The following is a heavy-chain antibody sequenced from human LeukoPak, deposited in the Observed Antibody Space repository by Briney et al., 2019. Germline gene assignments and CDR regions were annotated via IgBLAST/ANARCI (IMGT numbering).Heavy chain of an antibody. CDR2: FYSSETT. J-gene: IGHJ4*02. CDR3: ARHGGRYKGGGAIDY. V-gene: IGHV4-39*01. Sequence: PSETLSLTRTVSGGSISSSRYYWGWIRQSPGKGLEWIGSFYSSETTYYNPSLKSRATLSVDTSKNQFSLGLNSVTAADTAVYHCARHGGRYKGGGAIDYWGQGTLVTVSS. D-gene: IGHD3-16*01. CDR1: GGSISSSRYY.